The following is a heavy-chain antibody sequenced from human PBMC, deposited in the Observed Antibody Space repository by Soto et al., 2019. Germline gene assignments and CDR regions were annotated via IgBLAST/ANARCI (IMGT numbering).Heavy chain of an antibody. CDR2: INAGNGST. CDR3: AMGYCSGGGCHSGKAYYSYYYGMDV. V-gene: IGHV1-3*01. CDR1: GYIFTDYA. J-gene: IGHJ6*02. Sequence: ASVKVSCKASGYIFTDYAMHWVRQAPGQRLEWMGWINAGNGSTKYSQKFQGRVTITRDTSASTAYMELSSLRSEDTAVYYCAMGYCSGGGCHSGKAYYSYYYGMDVWGQGTSVTVSS. D-gene: IGHD2-15*01.